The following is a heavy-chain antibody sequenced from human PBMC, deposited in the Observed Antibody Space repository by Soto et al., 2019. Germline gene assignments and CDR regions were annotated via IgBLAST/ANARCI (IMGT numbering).Heavy chain of an antibody. CDR3: ARESKGGYFDY. J-gene: IGHJ4*02. CDR1: GFTFSSYG. CDR2: IWYDGSNK. D-gene: IGHD3-16*01. Sequence: QVQLVESGGGVVQPGRSLRLSCAASGFTFSSYGMHWVRQAPGKGLEWVAVIWYDGSNKYYADSVKGRFTISRDNSTNTLYLQMNSLRAEDTAVYYCARESKGGYFDYWGQGTLVTVSS. V-gene: IGHV3-33*01.